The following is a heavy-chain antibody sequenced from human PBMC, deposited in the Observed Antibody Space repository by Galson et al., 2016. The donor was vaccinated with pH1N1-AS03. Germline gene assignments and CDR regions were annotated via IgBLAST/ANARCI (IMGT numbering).Heavy chain of an antibody. D-gene: IGHD5-18*01. CDR2: ISEAGDDT. Sequence: SLRLSCAASGFTFSSYAMSWVRQAPGKGLEWVSHISEAGDDTNYADSAKGRFTISRDNSKSTLHLQMNRLRAEDTAVYYCAKEHGYSYSYGRWGQGTLVPVSP. CDR1: GFTFSSYA. CDR3: AKEHGYSYSYGR. V-gene: IGHV3-23*01. J-gene: IGHJ4*02.